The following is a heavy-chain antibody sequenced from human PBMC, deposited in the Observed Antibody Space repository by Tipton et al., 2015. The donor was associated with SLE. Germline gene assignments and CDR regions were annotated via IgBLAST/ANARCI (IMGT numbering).Heavy chain of an antibody. V-gene: IGHV4-34*01. CDR2: INHSGST. CDR1: GGSFSGYY. Sequence: TLSLTCAVYGGSFSGYYWSWVRQPPGKGLEWIGEINHSGSTNYNPSLKSRVTISVDTSKNQFSLKLSSVTAADTALYYCARSDAEALSGMDVWGQGTTVTVSS. CDR3: ARSDAEALSGMDV. J-gene: IGHJ6*02.